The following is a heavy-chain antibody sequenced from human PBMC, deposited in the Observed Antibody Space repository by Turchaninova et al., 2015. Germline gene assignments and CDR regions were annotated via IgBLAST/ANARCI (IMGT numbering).Heavy chain of an antibody. Sequence: EVQLVQPGAEVNKPGESLKISRKVSGDSFNNYWIGWVRQMPGKGLECMWIIYPGDSDTRYSPSFQGQVTISADKSISTAYLQWSSLKASDTAIYYCARQRGIAALDYFDYWGRGTLVTVSS. J-gene: IGHJ4*02. CDR2: IYPGDSDT. D-gene: IGHD6-6*01. CDR3: ARQRGIAALDYFDY. CDR1: GDSFNNYW. V-gene: IGHV5-51*01.